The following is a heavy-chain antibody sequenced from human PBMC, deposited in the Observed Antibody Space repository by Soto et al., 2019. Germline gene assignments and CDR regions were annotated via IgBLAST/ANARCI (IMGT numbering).Heavy chain of an antibody. D-gene: IGHD3-3*01. CDR2: ISACNGNT. Sequence: EASVKVSCKASGYTFTSYGISWVRQAPGQGLDGMGWISACNGNTNYEQKHQGRVTMTTDTSTSTAYMELRSLRSDDTAVYYCASDLYDFYSGYYYYYYGMDVWGQGTTVTVSS. CDR1: GYTFTSYG. CDR3: ASDLYDFYSGYYYYYYGMDV. V-gene: IGHV1-18*01. J-gene: IGHJ6*02.